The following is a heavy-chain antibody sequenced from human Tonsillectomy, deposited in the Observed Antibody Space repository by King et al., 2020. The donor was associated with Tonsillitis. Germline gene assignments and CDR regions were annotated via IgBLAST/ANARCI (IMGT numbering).Heavy chain of an antibody. D-gene: IGHD6-13*01. CDR3: ARKYSSSSKPFDS. CDR1: GYRFTSYW. J-gene: IGHJ4*02. CDR2: IYPGDSDT. Sequence: QLVQSGAEVKKPGESLKISCKGYGYRFTSYWIAWVRQMPGKGLEWMGIIYPGDSDTRYSPSLQGQVTISADKSISSAYLQWSSLKASDTAMYYCARKYSSSSKPFDSWGQGTLVTVSS. V-gene: IGHV5-51*01.